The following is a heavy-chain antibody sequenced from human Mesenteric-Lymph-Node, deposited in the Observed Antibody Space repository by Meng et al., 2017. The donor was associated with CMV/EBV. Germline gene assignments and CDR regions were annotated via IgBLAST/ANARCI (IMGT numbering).Heavy chain of an antibody. Sequence: GESLKISCAASGFTFDTYSMNWVRQAPGKGLEWVSSLSSSSSYIYYADSVKGRFTISRDNAKNSLYLQMNSLRAEDTAVYYCARFITIFGVANYGMDVWGQGTTVTVSS. CDR1: GFTFDTYS. CDR3: ARFITIFGVANYGMDV. D-gene: IGHD3-3*01. V-gene: IGHV3-21*01. CDR2: LSSSSSYI. J-gene: IGHJ6*02.